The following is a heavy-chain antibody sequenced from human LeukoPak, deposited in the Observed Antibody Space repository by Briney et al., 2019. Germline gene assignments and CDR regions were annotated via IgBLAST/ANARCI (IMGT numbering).Heavy chain of an antibody. D-gene: IGHD2-15*01. J-gene: IGHJ4*02. Sequence: PGGSLRLSCAASGFTFSSYAMHWVRQAPGKGLEWVANIKQDGSEKYYVDSVKGRFTISRDNAKNSLYLQMNSLRAEDTAVYYCARDWLGYCSGGSCYGEGTDYWGQGTLVTVSS. CDR3: ARDWLGYCSGGSCYGEGTDY. CDR2: IKQDGSEK. CDR1: GFTFSSYA. V-gene: IGHV3-7*01.